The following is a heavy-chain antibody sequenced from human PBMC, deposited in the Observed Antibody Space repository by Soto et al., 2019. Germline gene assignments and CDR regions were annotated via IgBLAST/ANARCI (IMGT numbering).Heavy chain of an antibody. CDR3: ARRGYGSRWPNVYLDV. Sequence: EAQLVESGGGLVQPGGSLRLSCAASGFTFSNYDMHWVLQAPGKGLEYVSGISNNGAHTDYAQSVKGRFTISRDNSENSLYRQMGSLRAENMALYYCARRGYGSRWPNVYLDVWGKGTTVTVSS. J-gene: IGHJ6*03. CDR1: GFTFSNYD. V-gene: IGHV3-64*01. CDR2: ISNNGAHT. D-gene: IGHD6-13*01.